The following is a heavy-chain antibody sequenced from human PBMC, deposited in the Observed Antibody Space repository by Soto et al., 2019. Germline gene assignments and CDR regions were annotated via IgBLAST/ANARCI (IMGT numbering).Heavy chain of an antibody. CDR2: IWYDGSNK. CDR3: AHLLWFGGDGMDV. V-gene: IGHV3-33*01. J-gene: IGHJ6*02. D-gene: IGHD3-10*01. Sequence: GGSLRLSCAASGFTFSSYGMHWVRQAPCKGLEWVAVIWYDGSNKYYADSVKGRFTISRDNSKNTLYLQMNSLRAEDTAVYYCAHLLWFGGDGMDVWGQGTTVTVSS. CDR1: GFTFSSYG.